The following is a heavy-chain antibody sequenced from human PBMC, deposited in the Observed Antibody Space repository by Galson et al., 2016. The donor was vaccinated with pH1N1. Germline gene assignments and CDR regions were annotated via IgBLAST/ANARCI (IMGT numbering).Heavy chain of an antibody. CDR1: GFTFSNYW. Sequence: SLRLSCAASGFTFSNYWMHWVRQVPGKGLEWVADIKEDGSETYYVDPVRGRFTISRDNAKNSLYLQMNSLGDEDTALYDCARAIGSRSAYWGQGTLVTVSS. D-gene: IGHD3-16*02. CDR2: IKEDGSET. CDR3: ARAIGSRSAY. V-gene: IGHV3-7*01. J-gene: IGHJ4*02.